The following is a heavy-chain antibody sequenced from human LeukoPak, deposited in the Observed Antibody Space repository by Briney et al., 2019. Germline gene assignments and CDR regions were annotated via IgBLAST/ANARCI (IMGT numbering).Heavy chain of an antibody. CDR1: RGSFSGYY. CDR3: ARGLRFLEWLSPQGWFDP. Sequence: PSETLSLTCAVYRGSFSGYYWSWIRQPPGKGLEWIGSIYYSGSTYYNPSLKSRVTISVDTSKNQFSLKLSSVTAADTAVYYCARGLRFLEWLSPQGWFDPWGQGTLVTVSS. D-gene: IGHD3-3*01. J-gene: IGHJ5*02. CDR2: IYYSGST. V-gene: IGHV4-34*01.